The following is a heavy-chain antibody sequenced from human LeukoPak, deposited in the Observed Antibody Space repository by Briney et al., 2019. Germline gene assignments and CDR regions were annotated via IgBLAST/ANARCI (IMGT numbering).Heavy chain of an antibody. V-gene: IGHV3-23*01. CDR3: APHYYHSSGYYPV. CDR2: ISGNGGST. D-gene: IGHD3-22*01. CDR1: GFTFSSYA. Sequence: GGSLRLSCAASGFTFSSYAMSWVRQAAGKGREWVSAISGNGGSTYYADSVKGRFTISRDNSKNTLYLQMNSLRADDTAVYYCAPHYYHSSGYYPVWGQGTLVTVSS. J-gene: IGHJ4*02.